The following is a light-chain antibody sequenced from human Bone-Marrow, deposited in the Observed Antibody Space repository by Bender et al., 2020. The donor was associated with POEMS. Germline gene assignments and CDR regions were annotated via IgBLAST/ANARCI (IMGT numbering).Light chain of an antibody. Sequence: SYVLTQPPSVSVAPGQTASIPCGGDNIGSKSVHWYQQNPGQAPVLVVYDDSDRPSGIPERFSGSNSGNTATLTISRVEDGDEADYYCQVWDTTSDRGVFGGGTKLTVL. CDR3: QVWDTTSDRGV. J-gene: IGLJ3*02. V-gene: IGLV3-21*02. CDR1: NIGSKS. CDR2: DDS.